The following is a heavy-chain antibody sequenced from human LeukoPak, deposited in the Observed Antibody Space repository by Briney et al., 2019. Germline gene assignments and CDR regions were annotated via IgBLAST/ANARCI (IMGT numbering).Heavy chain of an antibody. CDR1: ELTFSNYG. J-gene: IGHJ1*01. Sequence: PGGSLRLSCAAAELTFSNYGMHWVRQAPGKGLEWVAVIRYDGSNKYYADFVKVRFTISRDNSKNTLYLQMNSLTAEDTAMYYCAKSSSSSCPQDWGQGTLVTVSS. V-gene: IGHV3-30*02. CDR2: IRYDGSNK. CDR3: AKSSSSSCPQD. D-gene: IGHD2-15*01.